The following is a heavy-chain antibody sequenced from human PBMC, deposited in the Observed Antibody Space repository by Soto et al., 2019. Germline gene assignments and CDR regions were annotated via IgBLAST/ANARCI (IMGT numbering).Heavy chain of an antibody. Sequence: GGSLRLSCAASGFTFDDYAMHWVRQVPGKGLEWVSGINWNSGSIGYADSVKGRFAISRDNAKNSLHLQMNSLRAEDTAFYYCVKDESINWYSGHFRHWGQGTLVTVSA. CDR3: VKDESINWYSGHFRH. V-gene: IGHV3-9*01. CDR2: INWNSGSI. CDR1: GFTFDDYA. J-gene: IGHJ1*01. D-gene: IGHD6-13*01.